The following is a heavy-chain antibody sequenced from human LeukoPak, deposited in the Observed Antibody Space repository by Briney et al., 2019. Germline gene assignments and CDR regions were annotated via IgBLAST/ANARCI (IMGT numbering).Heavy chain of an antibody. D-gene: IGHD4-23*01. CDR1: GGSFSVYY. CDR3: ATLTGGDDAFDI. J-gene: IGHJ3*02. V-gene: IGHV4-34*01. CDR2: INHSGST. Sequence: PSETLSLTCAVYGGSFSVYYWSWIRQPPGKGLEWIGEINHSGSTNYNPSLKSRVTISVLTSKNRFSLKLSSVTAADTAVYYCATLTGGDDAFDIWGQGTMVTVSS.